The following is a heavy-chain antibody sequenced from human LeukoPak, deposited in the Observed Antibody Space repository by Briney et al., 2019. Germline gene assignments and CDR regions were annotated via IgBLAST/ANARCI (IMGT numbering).Heavy chain of an antibody. V-gene: IGHV1-18*01. CDR2: ISAYNGNT. CDR3: ATFRRTVTTTFGSGNWFDP. CDR1: GYTFTNSG. D-gene: IGHD4-17*01. J-gene: IGHJ5*02. Sequence: WASVKVSCKASGYTFTNSGISWVRQAPGQGLEWMGWISAYNGNTNYAQKLQGRVTMTEDTSTDTAYMELSSLRSEDTAVYYCATFRRTVTTTFGSGNWFDPWGQGTLVTVSS.